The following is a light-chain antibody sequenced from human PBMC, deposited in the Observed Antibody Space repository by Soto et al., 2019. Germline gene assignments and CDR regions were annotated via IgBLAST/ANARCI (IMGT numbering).Light chain of an antibody. CDR3: QQYSGSVT. CDR1: QSVRNTY. V-gene: IGKV3-20*01. J-gene: IGKJ4*01. CDR2: GAS. Sequence: EIVLTQSPGTLSLSPGERATLSCRASQSVRNTYLAWYQQKPGQPPRLLIYGASKRQSGVPDRFRGGGSETDFTLSISSLEPEDFAVYYCQQYSGSVTFGGGTKVDIK.